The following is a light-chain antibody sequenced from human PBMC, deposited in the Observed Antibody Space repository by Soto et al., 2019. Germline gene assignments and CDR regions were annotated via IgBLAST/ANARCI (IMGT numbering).Light chain of an antibody. V-gene: IGKV1-39*01. CDR1: QSISSY. CDR3: QQSYSTPYT. Sequence: DIQMTQSPSSLSASVGDRVTITCRASQSISSYLNWYQQKPGKAPKLLIYTSSSLQSGVPSRVSGSGSGTDFTLTISSLQPEDFATYFCQQSYSTPYTFGQGTKVEIK. CDR2: TSS. J-gene: IGKJ2*01.